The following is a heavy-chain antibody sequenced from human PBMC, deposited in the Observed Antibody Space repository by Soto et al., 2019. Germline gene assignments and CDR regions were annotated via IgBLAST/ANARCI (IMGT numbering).Heavy chain of an antibody. CDR1: GFTFSSCA. J-gene: IGHJ4*02. V-gene: IGHV3-23*01. CDR3: AKDGASTMVRGVLLDY. Sequence: GGSLRLSCAASGFTFSSCAMSWVRQAPGKGLEWVSTIGSSGYDTYYPDSVKGRFTISRDYSKSTLFLQMSSLRAEDTAVYYCAKDGASTMVRGVLLDYWGQGTLVTVSS. CDR2: IGSSGYDT. D-gene: IGHD3-10*01.